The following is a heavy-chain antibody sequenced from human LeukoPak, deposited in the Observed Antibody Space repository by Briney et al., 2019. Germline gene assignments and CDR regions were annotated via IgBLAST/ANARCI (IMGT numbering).Heavy chain of an antibody. CDR1: GGSFSGYY. J-gene: IGHJ4*02. CDR2: INHSGST. Sequence: SETLSLTCAVYGGSFSGYYWSWIRQPPGKGLEWIGEINHSGSTNYNPSLKSRVTISVDTSKNQFSLKLSSVTAADTAVYYCASQGYCSGGSCYGFSFGYWGQGTLVTVSS. D-gene: IGHD2-15*01. CDR3: ASQGYCSGGSCYGFSFGY. V-gene: IGHV4-34*01.